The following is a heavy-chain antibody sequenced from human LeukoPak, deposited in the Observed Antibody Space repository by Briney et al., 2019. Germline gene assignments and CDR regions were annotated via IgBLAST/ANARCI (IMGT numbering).Heavy chain of an antibody. D-gene: IGHD3-22*01. CDR2: IYSGGST. J-gene: IGHJ6*02. CDR3: AKDRKDKYDSSGYSFDYGMDV. V-gene: IGHV3-53*05. CDR1: GFTVSSNY. Sequence: GGSLRLSCAASGFTVSSNYMSWVRQAPGKGLEWVSVIYSGGSTYYADSVKGRFTISRDNSKNTLYLQMNSQRAEDTAVYYCAKDRKDKYDSSGYSFDYGMDVWGQGTTVTVSS.